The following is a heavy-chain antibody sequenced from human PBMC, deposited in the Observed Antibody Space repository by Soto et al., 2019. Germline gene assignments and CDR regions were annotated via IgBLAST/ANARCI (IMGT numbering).Heavy chain of an antibody. J-gene: IGHJ6*02. Sequence: QVQLVQSGAEVKKPGSSVKVSCKASGGTFSSYAISWVRQAPGQGLEWMGGIIPIFGTANYAQKFQGRVTITADESTSTAYMELSSLRSEVTAVYYCARGRLAVDMGSYGMDVWGQGTTVTVSS. CDR3: ARGRLAVDMGSYGMDV. CDR1: GGTFSSYA. V-gene: IGHV1-69*01. CDR2: IIPIFGTA. D-gene: IGHD5-12*01.